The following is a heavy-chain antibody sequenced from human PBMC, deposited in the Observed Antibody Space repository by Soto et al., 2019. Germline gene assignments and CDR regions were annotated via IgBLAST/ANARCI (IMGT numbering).Heavy chain of an antibody. CDR2: IYASGGT. CDR1: GFSLSSGGGA. V-gene: IGHV2-5*01. CDR3: GHRRDVATRCWFDP. Sequence: QITLKESGPTLMKSTQTLTLTCTFSGFSLSSGGGAVGWIRQPPGKALEWLAIIYASGGTHYSPSLKTRLTITKDTSKNQVVLTMTNMDPVDTATYYCGHRRDVATRCWFDPWGQGILVTVSS. J-gene: IGHJ5*02. D-gene: IGHD6-6*01.